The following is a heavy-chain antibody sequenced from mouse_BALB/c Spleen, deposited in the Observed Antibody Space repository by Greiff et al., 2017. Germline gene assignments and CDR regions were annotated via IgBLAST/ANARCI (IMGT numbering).Heavy chain of an antibody. Sequence: VQLKESGPGLVKPSQSLSLTCTVTGYSITSDYAWNWIRQFPGNKLEWMGYISYSGSTSYNPSLKSRISITRDTSKNQFFLQLNSVTTEDTATYYCARWGSGYGAYWGQGTLGTVSA. CDR1: GYSITSDYA. D-gene: IGHD3-1*01. CDR2: ISYSGST. J-gene: IGHJ3*01. V-gene: IGHV3-2*02. CDR3: ARWGSGYGAY.